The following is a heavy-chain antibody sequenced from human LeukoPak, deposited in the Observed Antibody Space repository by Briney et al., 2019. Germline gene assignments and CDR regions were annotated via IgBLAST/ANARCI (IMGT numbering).Heavy chain of an antibody. J-gene: IGHJ4*02. CDR2: IRQDGNEQ. CDR1: GFTLSSYW. Sequence: GGSLRLSCAASGFTLSSYWMTWVRQAPGKGLEWVANIRQDGNEQYYMDSVKGRFTISRDNAKNSLFLQMNSLTAEDTAVYYCARAPYSGGWYLMYWGQGTLVTVSS. CDR3: ARAPYSGGWYLMY. D-gene: IGHD6-19*01. V-gene: IGHV3-7*01.